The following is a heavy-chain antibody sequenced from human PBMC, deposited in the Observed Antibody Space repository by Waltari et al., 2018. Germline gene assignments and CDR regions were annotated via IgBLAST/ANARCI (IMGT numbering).Heavy chain of an antibody. V-gene: IGHV1-24*01. J-gene: IGHJ4*02. CDR3: AAVDFSSGWSLDY. CDR1: GYTLTELS. CDR2: FDPEDGET. Sequence: QFQLVRSGAEVKKPGASVKVPCKVSGYTLTELSMHWVRQAPGKGLEWMGGFDPEDGETIYAQNFQGRVTMTEDSSTLTAYMELSSLRSEDTAVYYCAAVDFSSGWSLDYWGQGSLVTVSS. D-gene: IGHD6-19*01.